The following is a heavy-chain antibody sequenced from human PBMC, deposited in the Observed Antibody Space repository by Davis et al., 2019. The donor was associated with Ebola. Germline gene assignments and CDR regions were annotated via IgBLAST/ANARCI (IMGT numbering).Heavy chain of an antibody. J-gene: IGHJ4*02. CDR2: ISSNGGST. D-gene: IGHD3-22*01. V-gene: IGHV3-64*04. CDR1: GFTFSSYA. CDR3: AAHTYFYDSSGSDY. Sequence: GESLKISCAASGFTFSSYAMHWVRQAPGKGLEYVSAISSNGGSTYYADSVKGRFTISRDNSKNTLYLQMDSLRAEDTAVYYCAAHTYFYDSSGSDYWGQGTLVTVSS.